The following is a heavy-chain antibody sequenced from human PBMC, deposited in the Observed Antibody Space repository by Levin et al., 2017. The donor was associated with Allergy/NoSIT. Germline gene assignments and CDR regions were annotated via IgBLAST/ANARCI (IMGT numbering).Heavy chain of an antibody. CDR2: ISGSGGST. Sequence: GGSLRLSCAASGFTFSSYAMSWVRQAPGKGLEWVSAISGSGGSTYYADSVKGRFTISRDNSKNTLYLQMNSLRAEDTAVYYGAKDLAVVTMVRGVTPRYFDYWGQGTLVTVSS. CDR3: AKDLAVVTMVRGVTPRYFDY. CDR1: GFTFSSYA. D-gene: IGHD3-10*01. J-gene: IGHJ4*02. V-gene: IGHV3-23*01.